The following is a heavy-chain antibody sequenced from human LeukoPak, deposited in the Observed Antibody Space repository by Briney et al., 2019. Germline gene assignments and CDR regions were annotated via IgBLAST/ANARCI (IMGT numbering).Heavy chain of an antibody. V-gene: IGHV3-23*01. CDR1: GFTFSSYG. D-gene: IGHD3-22*01. Sequence: PGGSLRLSCAAPGFTFSSYGMSWVRQAPGKGLEWVSAISGSGGSTYYADSVKGRFTISRDNSKNTLYLQMNSLRAEDTAVYYCAKDRYDSSGYYRDYWGQGTLVTVSS. J-gene: IGHJ4*02. CDR2: ISGSGGST. CDR3: AKDRYDSSGYYRDY.